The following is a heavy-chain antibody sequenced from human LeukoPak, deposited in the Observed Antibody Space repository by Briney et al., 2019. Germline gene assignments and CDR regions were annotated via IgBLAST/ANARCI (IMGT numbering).Heavy chain of an antibody. J-gene: IGHJ4*02. D-gene: IGHD3-22*01. V-gene: IGHV1-2*02. CDR2: INPNSGGT. CDR1: GYTFTGYY. Sequence: GASVKVSCKASGYTFTGYYMHWVRQAPGQGLEWMGWINPNSGGTNYAQKFQGRVTMTRDTSISTAYMELSSLRSEDTAVYYCARDRDYYDSSGVGWYWGQGTLVTVSS. CDR3: ARDRDYYDSSGVGWY.